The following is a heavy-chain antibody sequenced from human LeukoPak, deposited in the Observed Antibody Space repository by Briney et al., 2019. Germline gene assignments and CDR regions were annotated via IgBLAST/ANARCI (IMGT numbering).Heavy chain of an antibody. CDR3: ATSGISLVRGVALGYYYYMDA. CDR1: GNTLRDLA. D-gene: IGHD3-10*01. J-gene: IGHJ6*03. CDR2: LDPQFGKK. V-gene: IGHV1-24*01. Sequence: GASVKVSRKVFGNTLRDLAMHWVRQAPRQGLEWIGGLDPQFGKKTYAQKFQGRVSMTDDTSTDTAYMELSSLRSEDTAIYYCATSGISLVRGVALGYYYYMDAWGTGTTVTVSS.